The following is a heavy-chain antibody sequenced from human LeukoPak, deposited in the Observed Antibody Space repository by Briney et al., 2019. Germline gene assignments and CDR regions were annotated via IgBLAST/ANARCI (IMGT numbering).Heavy chain of an antibody. CDR1: GDSISSYY. Sequence: SETLSLTCTVSGDSISSYYWSWIRQPPGKGLEWMGYINYSVNTYYNPSLKSRVTISVDTSKNQFSLRLTSVTAADTAVYYCAREGRQDYVYFDCWGQGTLVTVSS. D-gene: IGHD4-17*01. CDR2: INYSVNT. V-gene: IGHV4-59*01. CDR3: AREGRQDYVYFDC. J-gene: IGHJ4*02.